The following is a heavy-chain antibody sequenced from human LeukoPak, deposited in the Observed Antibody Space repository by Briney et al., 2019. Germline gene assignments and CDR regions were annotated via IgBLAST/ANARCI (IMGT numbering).Heavy chain of an antibody. D-gene: IGHD3-22*01. V-gene: IGHV1-46*01. CDR2: INPSGGST. CDR1: GYTFTSYY. Sequence: ASVKVSFKASGYTFTSYYMHWVRQAPGQGLEWMGIINPSGGSTSYAQKFQGRVTITRDTSTSTVYMELSSLRSEDTAVYYCAREPHDGMIKKKEFDYWGQGTLVTVSS. J-gene: IGHJ4*02. CDR3: AREPHDGMIKKKEFDY.